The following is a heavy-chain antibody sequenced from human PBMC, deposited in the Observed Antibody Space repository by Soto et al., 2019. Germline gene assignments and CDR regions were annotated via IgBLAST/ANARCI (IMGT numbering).Heavy chain of an antibody. J-gene: IGHJ5*02. D-gene: IGHD3-10*01. CDR3: ARDQSFSWFDP. Sequence: SETLSLTCTVSGGSISSGDYYWSWIRQPPGKGLEWIGYIYYSGSTYYNPSLKSLVTISVDTSKNQFSLKLSSVTAADTAVYYCARDQSFSWFDPWGQGTLVTV. V-gene: IGHV4-30-4*01. CDR1: GGSISSGDYY. CDR2: IYYSGST.